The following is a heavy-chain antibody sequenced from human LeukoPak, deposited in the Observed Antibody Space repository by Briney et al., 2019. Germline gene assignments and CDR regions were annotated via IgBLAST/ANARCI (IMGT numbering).Heavy chain of an antibody. J-gene: IGHJ4*02. CDR1: GGSFSGYY. CDR3: ARRGRDGYNYYFDY. Sequence: SETLSLTCAVYGGSFSGYYWSWIRQPPGKGLEWIGEINHSGSTNYNPSLKSRVTISVDTSKNQFSLKLSSVTAADTAVYYCARRGRDGYNYYFDYWGQETLVTVSS. V-gene: IGHV4-34*01. CDR2: INHSGST. D-gene: IGHD5-24*01.